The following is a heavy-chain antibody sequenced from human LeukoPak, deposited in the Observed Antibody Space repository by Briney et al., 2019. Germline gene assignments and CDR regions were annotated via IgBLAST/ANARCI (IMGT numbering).Heavy chain of an antibody. CDR1: GFTFSSYG. Sequence: GGSLRLSRAASGFTFSSYGMHWVRQAPGKGLEWVAFIRYDTINKYYADSVEGRFTISRDDSKNTLYLQMNSLRAEDTAVYYCVKDTVTPVTGGYFYYYMDVWGNGTTVTVSS. J-gene: IGHJ6*03. CDR3: VKDTVTPVTGGYFYYYMDV. D-gene: IGHD4-11*01. V-gene: IGHV3-30*02. CDR2: IRYDTINK.